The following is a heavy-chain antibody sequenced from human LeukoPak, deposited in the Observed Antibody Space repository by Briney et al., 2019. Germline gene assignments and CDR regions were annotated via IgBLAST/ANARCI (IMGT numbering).Heavy chain of an antibody. CDR2: INKDGSER. CDR1: GFTFDDYG. J-gene: IGHJ4*02. V-gene: IGHV3-7*01. CDR3: ARESKGRSKIDY. Sequence: SGGSLRLSCAASGFTFDDYGMSWVRQAPGKGLEWVANINKDGSERYNVDSVKGRFTISRDNANKSLYLQMNSLRAEDTSVYYCARESKGRSKIDYWGQGTLVTVSS. D-gene: IGHD4-17*01.